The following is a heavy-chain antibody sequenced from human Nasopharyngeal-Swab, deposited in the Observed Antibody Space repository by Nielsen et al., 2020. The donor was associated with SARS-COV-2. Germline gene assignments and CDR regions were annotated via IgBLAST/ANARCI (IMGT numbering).Heavy chain of an antibody. CDR3: ARYVDYDILTGYYYYGMDV. D-gene: IGHD3-9*01. V-gene: IGHV1-3*01. CDR2: INAGNGNT. J-gene: IGHJ6*02. Sequence: ASVKVSCKASGYTFTSYAMHWVRQAPGQRLEWMGWINAGNGNTKYSQKFQGRVTITRDTPASTAYMELSSLRSEDTAVYYCARYVDYDILTGYYYYGMDVWGQGTTVTVSS. CDR1: GYTFTSYA.